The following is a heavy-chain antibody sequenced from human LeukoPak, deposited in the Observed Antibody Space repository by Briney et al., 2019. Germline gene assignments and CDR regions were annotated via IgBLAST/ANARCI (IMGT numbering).Heavy chain of an antibody. CDR3: AALHYFGHGATRT. V-gene: IGHV4-4*07. CDR2: IYSSGRV. D-gene: IGHD2/OR15-2a*01. CDR1: GASIKSYH. Sequence: SETLSLTCSVSGASIKSYHWSWIRQSAGKGLEWIGRIYSSGRVDHNPSLENRVSMSVDTSRNELLLELDSVTAADTGVYYCAALHYFGHGATRTWGQGTLVTVPS. J-gene: IGHJ5*02.